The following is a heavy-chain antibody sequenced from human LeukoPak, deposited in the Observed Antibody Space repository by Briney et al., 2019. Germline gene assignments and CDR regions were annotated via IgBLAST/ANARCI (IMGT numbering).Heavy chain of an antibody. Sequence: PSETLSLTCAVYGGSFSGYYWSWIRQPPGKGLEWIGEINHSGSTNYNPSLKSRVTISVDTSKNQFSLKLSSVTAADTAVYYCASGTFVVWVVPAANRPYGMDVWGQGTTVTVSS. V-gene: IGHV4-34*01. CDR2: INHSGST. CDR1: GGSFSGYY. J-gene: IGHJ6*02. CDR3: ASGTFVVWVVPAANRPYGMDV. D-gene: IGHD2-2*01.